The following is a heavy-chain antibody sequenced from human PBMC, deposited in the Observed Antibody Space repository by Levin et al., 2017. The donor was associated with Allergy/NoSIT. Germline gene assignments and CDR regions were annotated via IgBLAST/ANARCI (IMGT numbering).Heavy chain of an antibody. CDR1: SGSFSGGGYY. V-gene: IGHV4-30-4*08. J-gene: IGHJ4*02. CDR2: IFYSGTT. D-gene: IGHD3-22*01. CDR3: ARGVGDYFDSSGYHHFDY. Sequence: LRLSCAVSSGSFSGGGYYYTWIRQPPGTGLEWIGYIFYSGTTYYNSSLKSRVTISVDTSKNQFSLKLNSVTAADTAVYSCARGVGDYFDSSGYHHFDYWSQGTLVTVSS.